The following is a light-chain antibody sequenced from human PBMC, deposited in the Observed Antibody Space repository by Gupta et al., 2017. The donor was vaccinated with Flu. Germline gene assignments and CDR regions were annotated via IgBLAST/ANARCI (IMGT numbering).Light chain of an antibody. V-gene: IGKV3-20*01. J-gene: IGKJ3*01. Sequence: LTSPPPPLPFSQGDRATLSCRASESVSSSSLAWYQQKPGQAPRLLIYVASFRAPGIPARFSSSRSGTDFTLTISRLQPEDFAVYYCQHYGSSPLFTFGPGTKVDIK. CDR3: QHYGSSPLFT. CDR2: VAS. CDR1: ESVSSSS.